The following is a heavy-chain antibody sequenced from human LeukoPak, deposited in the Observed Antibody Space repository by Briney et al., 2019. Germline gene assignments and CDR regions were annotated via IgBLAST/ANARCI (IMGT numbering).Heavy chain of an antibody. V-gene: IGHV4-59*01. CDR2: IYYSGST. CDR3: ARGQRGLPY. J-gene: IGHJ4*02. CDR1: GGSISSYY. Sequence: SETLSLTCTVSGGSISSYYWNWIRQPPGKGLEWIGYIYYSGSTNYNPSLKSRVTISVDTSKNRFSLKLTSVTAADTAVYYCARGQRGLPYWGQGTLVTVSS. D-gene: IGHD2-21*01.